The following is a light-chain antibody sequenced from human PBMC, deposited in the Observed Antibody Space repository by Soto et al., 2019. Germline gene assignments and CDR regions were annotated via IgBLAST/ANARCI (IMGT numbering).Light chain of an antibody. CDR3: QTWGTGIHYV. CDR1: SGHSSYA. Sequence: QSVLTQSPSASASLGASVKLTCTLSSGHSSYAIAWHQQQPEKGPRYLMKLNSDGSHSKGDGIPDRFSGSSSGAECYLTISSLQSEDEADYYCQTWGTGIHYVFGTGTKVTVL. CDR2: LNSDGSH. V-gene: IGLV4-69*01. J-gene: IGLJ1*01.